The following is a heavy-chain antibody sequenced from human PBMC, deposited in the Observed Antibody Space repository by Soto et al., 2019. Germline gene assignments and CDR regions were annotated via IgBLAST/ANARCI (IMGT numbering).Heavy chain of an antibody. CDR1: GGSFSGYY. CDR2: ISGSGGST. Sequence: ETLSLTCAVYGGSFSGYYWSWIRQPPGKGLEWVSAISGSGGSTYYADSVKGRFSISRDNSKNTLYLQMNSLRAEDTAVYYCAKVGRPGRDFFYFDCWGQGTQVTVSS. CDR3: AKVGRPGRDFFYFDC. D-gene: IGHD2-21*02. J-gene: IGHJ4*02. V-gene: IGHV3-23*01.